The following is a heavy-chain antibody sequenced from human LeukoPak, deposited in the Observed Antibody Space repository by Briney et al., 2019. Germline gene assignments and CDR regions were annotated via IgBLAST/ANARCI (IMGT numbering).Heavy chain of an antibody. CDR2: ISSSGSTI. D-gene: IGHD6-13*01. V-gene: IGHV3-48*01. CDR1: GFTFRTFN. Sequence: GGSLRLSCTASGFTFRTFNMHWVRQAPGKGLEWVSYISSSGSTIYYADSVKGRFTTSRDNAKNSLYLQMNSLRAEDTAVYYCARYGSSWSFDYWGQGTLVTVSS. CDR3: ARYGSSWSFDY. J-gene: IGHJ4*02.